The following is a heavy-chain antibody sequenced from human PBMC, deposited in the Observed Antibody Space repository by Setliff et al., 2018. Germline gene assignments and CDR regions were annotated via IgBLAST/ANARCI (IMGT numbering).Heavy chain of an antibody. V-gene: IGHV4-61*09. Sequence: SETLSLTCTVSGGSISSGDYYWSWIRQPAGKGLEWIGHIYIGGSANYNPSLKSRVTMSIDTSKNQFSLKLNSVTAADMAVYYCAREQWLDPPGYYYMDVWAKGTTVTVSS. D-gene: IGHD6-19*01. CDR2: IYIGGSA. J-gene: IGHJ6*03. CDR1: GGSISSGDYY. CDR3: AREQWLDPPGYYYMDV.